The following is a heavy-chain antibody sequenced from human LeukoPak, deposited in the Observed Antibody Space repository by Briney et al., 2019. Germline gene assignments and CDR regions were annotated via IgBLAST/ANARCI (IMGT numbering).Heavy chain of an antibody. CDR1: GFSISNYW. CDR3: ARALMTSSGWEYYFDY. CDR2: ISYDGSNK. D-gene: IGHD6-19*01. J-gene: IGHJ4*02. Sequence: GGSLRLSCAASGFSISNYWMSWVRQAPGKGLEWVAVISYDGSNKYYADSVKGRFTISRDNSKNTLYLQMNSLRAEDTAVYYCARALMTSSGWEYYFDYWGQGTLVTVSS. V-gene: IGHV3-30*03.